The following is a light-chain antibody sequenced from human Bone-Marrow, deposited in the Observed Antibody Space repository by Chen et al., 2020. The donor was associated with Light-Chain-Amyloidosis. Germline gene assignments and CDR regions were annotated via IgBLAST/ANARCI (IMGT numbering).Light chain of an antibody. Sequence: SYYLTPPPSVSVSQGQTARITCSGDDVQTKDAYWYQQKPGQAPVLVIHRDTERPSGISERFSGSNSGTTATLTINGVQAEDEADYHCQAADSSGTYEVLFGGGTKLTV. V-gene: IGLV3-25*03. CDR1: DVQTKD. J-gene: IGLJ2*01. CDR2: RDT. CDR3: QAADSSGTYEVL.